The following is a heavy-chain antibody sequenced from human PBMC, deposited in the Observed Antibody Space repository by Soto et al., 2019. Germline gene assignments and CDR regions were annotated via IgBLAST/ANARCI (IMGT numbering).Heavy chain of an antibody. CDR3: ARRGHGSGWNWFDT. CDR1: GFTFGDYA. CDR2: ISSTGSDI. V-gene: IGHV3-30-3*01. J-gene: IGHJ5*02. D-gene: IGHD6-19*01. Sequence: GGSLRLSCATFGFTFGDYAMHWVHQAPGKGPEWVATISSTGSDIFYSDSVEGRFTISRDNSWNTLYLHMNSLRPDDTALYYCARRGHGSGWNWFDTWGQGTLVTVSS.